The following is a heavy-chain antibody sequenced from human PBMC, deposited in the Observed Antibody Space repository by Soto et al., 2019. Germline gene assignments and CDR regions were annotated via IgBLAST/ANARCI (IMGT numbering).Heavy chain of an antibody. Sequence: QVQLVQSGAEVKKPGASVKVSCKASGYTFTSYYMHWVRQAPGQGLEWMGIINPSGGSTSYAQKFQGRVTMTRDTSTSTVYMELSILRSEDTAVYYCARSELEYSSSPSYYFDSWGQGTLVTVSS. CDR2: INPSGGST. J-gene: IGHJ4*02. D-gene: IGHD6-6*01. CDR3: ARSELEYSSSPSYYFDS. CDR1: GYTFTSYY. V-gene: IGHV1-46*01.